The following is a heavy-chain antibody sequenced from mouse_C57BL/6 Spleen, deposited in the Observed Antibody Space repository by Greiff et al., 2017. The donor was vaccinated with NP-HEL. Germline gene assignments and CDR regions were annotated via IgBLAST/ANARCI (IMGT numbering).Heavy chain of an antibody. V-gene: IGHV1-82*01. Sequence: VQLQQSRPELVKPGASVKISCKASGYAFSSSWMNWVKQRPGKGLEWIGRIYPGDGDTNYNGKFKGKATLTADKSSSTAYMQLSSLTSEDSAVYFCARGLSFAYWGQGTLVTVSA. J-gene: IGHJ3*01. CDR3: ARGLSFAY. CDR1: GYAFSSSW. CDR2: IYPGDGDT.